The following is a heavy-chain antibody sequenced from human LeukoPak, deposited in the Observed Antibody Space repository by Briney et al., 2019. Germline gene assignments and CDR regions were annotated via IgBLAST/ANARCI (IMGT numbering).Heavy chain of an antibody. Sequence: PGGSLRLSCAASGFTFSGYAMSWVRQAPGKGLEWVSSISASAGTTYYADSVKGRFTISRGNSKNTLDLQMNSLRAEDTAVYYCAKDPASYEYYFDYWGQGTLVTVSS. D-gene: IGHD5-12*01. CDR2: ISASAGTT. V-gene: IGHV3-23*01. J-gene: IGHJ4*02. CDR1: GFTFSGYA. CDR3: AKDPASYEYYFDY.